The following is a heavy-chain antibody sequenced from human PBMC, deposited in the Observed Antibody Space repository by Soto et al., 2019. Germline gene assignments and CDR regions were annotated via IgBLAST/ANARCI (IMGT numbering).Heavy chain of an antibody. D-gene: IGHD2-2*01. V-gene: IGHV3-7*03. J-gene: IGHJ4*02. CDR2: IKDDGTKT. Sequence: GESLKLSCSASGFTYSAYYMNWVRQAPGKGLEWVANIKDDGTKTFYADSVRGRFTISRDNAKNSLYLQMNSLRAEDTAVYYCASLNWEVPATGPWGRGTLVTVSS. CDR1: GFTYSAYY. CDR3: ASLNWEVPATGP.